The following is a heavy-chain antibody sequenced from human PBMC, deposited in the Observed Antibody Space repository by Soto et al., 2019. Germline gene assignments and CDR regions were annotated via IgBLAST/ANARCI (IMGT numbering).Heavy chain of an antibody. D-gene: IGHD3-10*01. J-gene: IGHJ4*02. Sequence: ASVKVSCKASGYTFTGYYMHWVRQAPGQGLEWMGWINPNSGSTNYAQKFQGWVTMTRDTSISTAYMELRSLRSDDTAVYYCAAPMVRGVPALNYWGQGTLVTVSS. CDR3: AAPMVRGVPALNY. V-gene: IGHV1-2*04. CDR2: INPNSGST. CDR1: GYTFTGYY.